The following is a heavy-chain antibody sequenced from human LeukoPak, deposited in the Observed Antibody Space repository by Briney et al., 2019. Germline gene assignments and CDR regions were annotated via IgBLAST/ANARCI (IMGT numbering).Heavy chain of an antibody. V-gene: IGHV1-69*06. CDR3: AGGRTDIVVVPATLRNYYFDY. CDR1: GGTFSSYA. J-gene: IGHJ4*02. D-gene: IGHD2-2*01. Sequence: ASVKVSCKASGGTFSSYAISWVRQAPGQGLEWMGGIIPIFGTANYAQKFQGRVTITADKSTSTAYMELSSLRSEDTAVYYCAGGRTDIVVVPATLRNYYFDYWGQGTLVTVSS. CDR2: IIPIFGTA.